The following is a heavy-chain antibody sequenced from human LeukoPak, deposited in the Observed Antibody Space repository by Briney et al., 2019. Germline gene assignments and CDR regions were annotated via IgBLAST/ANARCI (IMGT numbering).Heavy chain of an antibody. CDR1: GFTFSSNW. CDR2: SNEDGSTT. D-gene: IGHD1-26*01. CDR3: VRDLGGRSGH. V-gene: IGHV3-74*01. J-gene: IGHJ4*02. Sequence: PGGSLRLSCAASGFTFSSNWMHWVRQAPGKGLVWVSRSNEDGSTTNYADSVKGRFTISRDNAKNTLYLQINSLTAEDTAVYYCVRDLGGRSGHWGQGTLVTVSS.